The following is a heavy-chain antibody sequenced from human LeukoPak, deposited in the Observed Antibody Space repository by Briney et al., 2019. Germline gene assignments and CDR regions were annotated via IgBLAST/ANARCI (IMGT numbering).Heavy chain of an antibody. Sequence: ASVKVSCKVSGYTLTELSMHWVRQAPGKGLEWMGGFDPEDGETIYAQKFQGRVTMTEDASTDTAYMELSSLRSEDTAVYYCATPTGYSSSWTWAFDIWGQGTMVTVSS. V-gene: IGHV1-24*01. CDR1: GYTLTELS. J-gene: IGHJ3*02. CDR3: ATPTGYSSSWTWAFDI. D-gene: IGHD6-13*01. CDR2: FDPEDGET.